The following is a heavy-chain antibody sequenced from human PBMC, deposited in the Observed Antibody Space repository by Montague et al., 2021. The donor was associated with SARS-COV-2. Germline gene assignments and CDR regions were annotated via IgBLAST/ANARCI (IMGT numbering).Heavy chain of an antibody. D-gene: IGHD6-13*01. J-gene: IGHJ6*02. CDR1: GGSISSSSYY. V-gene: IGHV4-39*01. CDR3: ASEGVEYSSSWYARYYYYGMDV. CDR2: IYYSGST. Sequence: SETLSLTCTVSGGSISSSSYYWGWIRQPPGKGLEWIGSIYYSGSTYYNPSLKSRVTISVDTSKNQFSLKLSSETAADTAVYYCASEGVEYSSSWYARYYYYGMDVWGQGTTVTVSS.